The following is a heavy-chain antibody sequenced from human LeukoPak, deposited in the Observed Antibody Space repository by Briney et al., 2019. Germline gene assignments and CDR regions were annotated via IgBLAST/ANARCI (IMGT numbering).Heavy chain of an antibody. CDR1: GFTFSSYA. CDR2: ISGSGGST. J-gene: IGHJ4*02. Sequence: GGSLRLSCAASGFTFSSYAMSGVRQAPGKGLEWVSAISGSGGSTYYADSVKGRFTIPRDNSKNTLYLQMNSLRDEETAVYYCAKYQSGYDLYDSSGYFFDYWGQGTLVTVSS. V-gene: IGHV3-23*01. D-gene: IGHD3-22*01. CDR3: AKYQSGYDLYDSSGYFFDY.